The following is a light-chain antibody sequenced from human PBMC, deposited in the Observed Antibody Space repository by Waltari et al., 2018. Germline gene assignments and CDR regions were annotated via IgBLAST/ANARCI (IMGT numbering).Light chain of an antibody. CDR3: ATWDDSLTAWV. Sequence: QSVLTQPPSTSGTPGQRVTISCSGSSSNIGPYYVYWYHQLPGTAPKLLIYRNNQRHSGVPDRFSGSKSGTSASLAISGLRSEDEADYYCATWDDSLTAWVFGGGTKLTVL. CDR2: RNN. V-gene: IGLV1-47*01. CDR1: SSNIGPYY. J-gene: IGLJ3*02.